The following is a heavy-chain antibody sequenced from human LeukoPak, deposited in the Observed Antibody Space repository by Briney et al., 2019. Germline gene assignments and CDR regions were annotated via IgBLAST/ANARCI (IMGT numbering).Heavy chain of an antibody. V-gene: IGHV4-30-2*01. CDR3: ARLSSSGWYLRY. J-gene: IGHJ4*02. CDR1: GGSISSGGYS. CDR2: IYHSGST. D-gene: IGHD6-19*01. Sequence: SQTLSLTCAVSGGSISSGGYSWSWIRQPPGKGLEWIGYIYHSGSTYYNPSLKSRVTISVDTSKSQFSPKLSSVTAADTAVYYCARLSSSGWYLRYWGQGTLVTVSS.